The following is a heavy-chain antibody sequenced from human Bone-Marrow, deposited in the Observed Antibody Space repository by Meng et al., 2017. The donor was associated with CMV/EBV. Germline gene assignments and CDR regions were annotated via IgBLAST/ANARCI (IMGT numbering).Heavy chain of an antibody. CDR3: AREVYCSSTSCPYEY. Sequence: GESLKISCAASGFTFSSYSMNWVRQAPGKGLEWVSYISSSSSTIYYADSVKGRFTISRDNAKNSLYLQMNSLRAGDTAVYYCAREVYCSSTSCPYEYWGQGTLVTVSS. D-gene: IGHD2-2*01. CDR1: GFTFSSYS. V-gene: IGHV3-48*04. J-gene: IGHJ4*02. CDR2: ISSSSSTI.